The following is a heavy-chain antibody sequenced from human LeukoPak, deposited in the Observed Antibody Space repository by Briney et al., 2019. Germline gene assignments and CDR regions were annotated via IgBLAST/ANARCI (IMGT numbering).Heavy chain of an antibody. CDR3: ARSPDYDYGMDV. CDR1: GYSFTNYW. CDR2: IYTGDSDT. D-gene: IGHD3-16*01. V-gene: IGHV5-51*02. J-gene: IGHJ6*02. Sequence: GESLKISCKGSGYSFTNYWNGWVRQMPGKGLEGMGIIYTGDSDTRYSPSFQGQVPISADKSISTAYLTWSRLKASDTAMYYCARSPDYDYGMDVWGQGTTVTVSS.